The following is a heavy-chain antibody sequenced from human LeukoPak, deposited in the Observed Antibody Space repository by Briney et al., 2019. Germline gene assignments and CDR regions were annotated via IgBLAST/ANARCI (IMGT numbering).Heavy chain of an antibody. D-gene: IGHD2-21*01. J-gene: IGHJ5*02. CDR3: ARADRLDGGTYLIGP. Sequence: ASVKVSCKTSGYSFTDYYMHWVRQAPGQGLEWMGWINPKSGVTSSAQKFQGRVTMTRDTSITTVYMGVSWLTSDDTAIYYCARADRLDGGTYLIGPWGQGTLVTVSS. CDR1: GYSFTDYY. V-gene: IGHV1-2*02. CDR2: INPKSGVT.